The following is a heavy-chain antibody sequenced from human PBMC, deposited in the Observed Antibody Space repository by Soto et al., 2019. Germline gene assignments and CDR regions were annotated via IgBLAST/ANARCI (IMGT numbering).Heavy chain of an antibody. CDR1: GGSISSSSYY. J-gene: IGHJ4*02. Sequence: PSETLSLTCTVSGGSISSSSYYWGWIRQPPGKGLEWIGSIYYSGSTYYNPSLKSRVTISVDASKNQFSLKLSSVTAADTAVYYCARRERQGEDTAMVPTYDYWGQGTLVTVSS. CDR2: IYYSGST. CDR3: ARRERQGEDTAMVPTYDY. D-gene: IGHD5-18*01. V-gene: IGHV4-39*01.